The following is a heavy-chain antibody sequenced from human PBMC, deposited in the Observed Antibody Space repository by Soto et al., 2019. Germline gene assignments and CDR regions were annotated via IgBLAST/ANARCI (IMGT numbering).Heavy chain of an antibody. V-gene: IGHV3-21*01. CDR2: ISSSSSYI. CDR3: ASPGPNYYGSGSYYNGAFMSLAFDY. D-gene: IGHD3-10*01. CDR1: GFTFSSYS. Sequence: GGSLRLSCAASGFTFSSYSMNWVRQAPGKGLEWVSSISSSSSYIYYADSVKDRFTISRDNAKNSLYLQMNSLRAEDTAVYYCASPGPNYYGSGSYYNGAFMSLAFDYWGQGTLVTVSS. J-gene: IGHJ4*02.